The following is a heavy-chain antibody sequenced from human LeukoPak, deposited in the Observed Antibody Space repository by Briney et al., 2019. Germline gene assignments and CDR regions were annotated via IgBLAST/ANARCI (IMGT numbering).Heavy chain of an antibody. V-gene: IGHV4-59*08. CDR2: IYYSRNT. CDR3: ARLPKTYGDDEGY. J-gene: IGHJ4*02. D-gene: IGHD4-17*01. CDR1: GGSISSYY. Sequence: SETLSLTCTVSGGSISSYYWSWIRQLPGKGLEWIGYIYYSRNTNYNPSLKSRVTISVDTSKNQFSLKLSSVTAADTAVYYCARLPKTYGDDEGYWGQGTLVTVSS.